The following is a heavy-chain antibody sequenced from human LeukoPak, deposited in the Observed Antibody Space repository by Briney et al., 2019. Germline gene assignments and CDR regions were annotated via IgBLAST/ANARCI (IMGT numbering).Heavy chain of an antibody. V-gene: IGHV3-30-3*01. J-gene: IGHJ4*02. Sequence: GGSLRLSCAASGFTFSSYAMHWVRQAPGKGLEWVAVISYDGSNKYYADSVKGRFTISRDNSKNTLYLQMNSLRAEDTAVYYCAKVSSGSSLEVFDYWGQGTLVTVSS. D-gene: IGHD1-26*01. CDR3: AKVSSGSSLEVFDY. CDR1: GFTFSSYA. CDR2: ISYDGSNK.